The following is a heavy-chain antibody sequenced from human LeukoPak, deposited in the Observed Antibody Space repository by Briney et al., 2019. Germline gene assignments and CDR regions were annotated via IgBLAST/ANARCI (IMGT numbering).Heavy chain of an antibody. D-gene: IGHD2-2*01. CDR3: ASQHCTSTTCYAYFDY. Sequence: PSETLSLTCGVYGGSFRSYYWNWIRQPPGKGLEWIGEINHSGSTNYNPSLKSRVTMSVDTSKKQFSLKLSSVTAADTAVYYSASQHCTSTTCYAYFDYWGQGTLVTVSS. CDR1: GGSFRSYY. J-gene: IGHJ4*02. V-gene: IGHV4-34*01. CDR2: INHSGST.